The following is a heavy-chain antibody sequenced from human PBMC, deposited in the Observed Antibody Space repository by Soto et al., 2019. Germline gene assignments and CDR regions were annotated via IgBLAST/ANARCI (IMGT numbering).Heavy chain of an antibody. Sequence: ASVKVSCKASGYTFIYYAIHWVRQAPGQRLEWMGWINAGNGNTKYSQKFQGRVTITRDTSATTAYMELSSLRSEDTAVYYCARGVGAAPAYYFDYWGQGTLVTVSS. CDR3: ARGVGAAPAYYFDY. J-gene: IGHJ4*02. D-gene: IGHD2-15*01. CDR2: INAGNGNT. V-gene: IGHV1-3*01. CDR1: GYTFIYYA.